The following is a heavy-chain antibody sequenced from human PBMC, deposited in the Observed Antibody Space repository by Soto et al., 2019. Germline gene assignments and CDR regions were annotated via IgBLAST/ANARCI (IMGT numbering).Heavy chain of an antibody. Sequence: SVKVSCKASGGTFSSYAISWVRQAPGQGLEWMGGIIPIFGTANYAQKFQGRVTITADESTSTAYMELNSLKTEDTAVYYCTTDLDSRGVGSSSWYYYYGMDVWGQGTTVTVSS. CDR3: TTDLDSRGVGSSSWYYYYGMDV. CDR1: GGTFSSYA. V-gene: IGHV1-69*13. J-gene: IGHJ6*02. D-gene: IGHD6-13*01. CDR2: IIPIFGTA.